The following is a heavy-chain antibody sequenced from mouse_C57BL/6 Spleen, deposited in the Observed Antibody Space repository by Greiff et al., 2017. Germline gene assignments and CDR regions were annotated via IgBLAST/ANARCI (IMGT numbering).Heavy chain of an antibody. J-gene: IGHJ4*01. Sequence: SGTVLARPGASVKMSCKTSGYTFTSYWMHWVKQRPGQGLEWIGAIYPGNSDTSYNQKFKGKAKLTAVTSASTAYMELSSLTNEDSAVYYCTRSAPTVVATRAMDYWGQGTSVTVSS. CDR1: GYTFTSYW. CDR3: TRSAPTVVATRAMDY. V-gene: IGHV1-5*01. D-gene: IGHD1-1*01. CDR2: IYPGNSDT.